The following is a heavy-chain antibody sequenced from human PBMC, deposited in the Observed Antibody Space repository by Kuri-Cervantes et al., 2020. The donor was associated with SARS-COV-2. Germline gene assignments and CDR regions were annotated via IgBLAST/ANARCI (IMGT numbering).Heavy chain of an antibody. CDR3: ARGEGVRGLVVLFQCRGAAPLDF. CDR2: INPNSGGT. CDR1: GYTFTDYY. J-gene: IGHJ4*02. D-gene: IGHD3-10*01. Sequence: ASVKVSCKASGYTFTDYYMHWVRQAPGQGLEWMGWINPNSGGTNYAQKFQGWVAMTRDTSRSTAYMGLSRLRSDDPAVYYCARGEGVRGLVVLFQCRGAAPLDFWGQGTLVTVSS. V-gene: IGHV1-2*04.